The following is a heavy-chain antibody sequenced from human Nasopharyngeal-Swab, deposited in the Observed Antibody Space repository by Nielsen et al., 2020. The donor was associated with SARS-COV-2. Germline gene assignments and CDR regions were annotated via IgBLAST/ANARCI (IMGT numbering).Heavy chain of an antibody. Sequence: GGSLRLSCAASGFTFSSFGMHWVRQAPGKGLEWVAFIAHDASNEYYGDSVKGRFSISRDNGKNSLYLQMNSLRVEDTAVYYCARGGWYFDFWGRGTLVTVSS. CDR3: ARGGWYFDF. D-gene: IGHD3-16*01. J-gene: IGHJ2*01. CDR1: GFTFSSFG. CDR2: IAHDASNE. V-gene: IGHV3-30*03.